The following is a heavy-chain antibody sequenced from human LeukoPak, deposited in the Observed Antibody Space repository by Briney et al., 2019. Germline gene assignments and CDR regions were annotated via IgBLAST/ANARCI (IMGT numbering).Heavy chain of an antibody. V-gene: IGHV3-53*01. D-gene: IGHD4/OR15-4a*01. J-gene: IGHJ4*02. CDR3: ARRAGAYSHPYDY. Sequence: GGSLRLSCTVSGFTVSSNSMSWVRQAPGKGLEWVSFIYSGTTHYSDSVKGRFTVSRDNSKNTLYLQMNSLRAEDTAVYYCARRAGAYSHPYDYWGQGTLVTVSS. CDR2: IYSGTT. CDR1: GFTVSSNS.